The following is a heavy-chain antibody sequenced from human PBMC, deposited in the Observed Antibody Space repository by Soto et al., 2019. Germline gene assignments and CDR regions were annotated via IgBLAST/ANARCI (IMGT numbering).Heavy chain of an antibody. CDR3: SSSSSWMYYFDF. CDR2: IKSQAYGGTT. Sequence: ESGGGLVKPGQSLRLSCGPSGFTIGDHAVAWFRQAPGKGLEWLSLIKSQAYGGTTEYAASVKGRFTISRDDSKGLAYLQMSSLKTEVTAIYYCSSSSSWMYYFDFWGQGTLVTVSS. J-gene: IGHJ4*02. D-gene: IGHD6-13*01. V-gene: IGHV3-49*05. CDR1: GFTIGDHA.